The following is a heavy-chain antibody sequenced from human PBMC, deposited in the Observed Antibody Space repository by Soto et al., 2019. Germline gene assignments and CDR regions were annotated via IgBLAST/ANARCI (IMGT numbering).Heavy chain of an antibody. Sequence: QVQLVQSGAEVKKPGSSVKVSCKASGGTFSSYAISWVRQAPGQGLEWMGGIIPIFGTANYAQKFKDRVTITADESTSTAYMALSSLRAEDTAVYYCARDRGNCSGGSCYEPSPIDYWGQGTLVTVSS. CDR1: GGTFSSYA. J-gene: IGHJ4*02. D-gene: IGHD2-15*01. CDR2: IIPIFGTA. CDR3: ARDRGNCSGGSCYEPSPIDY. V-gene: IGHV1-69*12.